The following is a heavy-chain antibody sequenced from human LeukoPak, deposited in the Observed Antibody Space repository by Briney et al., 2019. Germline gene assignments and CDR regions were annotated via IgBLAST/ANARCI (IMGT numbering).Heavy chain of an antibody. CDR3: ARLGRTGTNMDV. Sequence: ASETLSLTCTVSGGSISSSYWTWIRQPPGKGLEWIGYIYYSGSTNYNPSLKSRVTISVDTSKNQFSLKLSSVTAADTAVYYCARLGRTGTNMDVWGQGTTVTVSS. CDR2: IYYSGST. CDR1: GGSISSSY. D-gene: IGHD1-7*01. J-gene: IGHJ6*02. V-gene: IGHV4-59*08.